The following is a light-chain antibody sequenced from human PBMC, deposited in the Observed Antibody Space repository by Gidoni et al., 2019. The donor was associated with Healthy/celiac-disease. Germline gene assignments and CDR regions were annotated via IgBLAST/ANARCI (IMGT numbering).Light chain of an antibody. CDR3: QQRSNWPPT. V-gene: IGKV3-11*01. J-gene: IGKJ1*01. CDR2: DAS. CDR1: QSVSSY. Sequence: EIVLTQYPATLSLSPGERATLSCRASQSVSSYLAWYQPKPGQAPRLLIYDASNRATVIPARFSGSGSGTDFTLTISSLEPEDFAVYYCQQRSNWPPTFGQGTKVEIK.